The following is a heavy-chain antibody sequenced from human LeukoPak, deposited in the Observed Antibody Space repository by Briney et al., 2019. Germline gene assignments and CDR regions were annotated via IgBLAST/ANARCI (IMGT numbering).Heavy chain of an antibody. CDR3: ARDGDGADYYYYYMDV. CDR2: IYTSGST. D-gene: IGHD7-27*01. CDR1: GGSISSGSYY. Sequence: SQTLSLTCTVSGGSISSGSYYWRWIRQPAGKGLEWIGRIYTSGSTNYNPSLKSRVTISVDTSKNQFSLKLSSVTAADTAVYYCARDGDGADYYYYYMDVWGKGTTVTVSS. V-gene: IGHV4-61*02. J-gene: IGHJ6*03.